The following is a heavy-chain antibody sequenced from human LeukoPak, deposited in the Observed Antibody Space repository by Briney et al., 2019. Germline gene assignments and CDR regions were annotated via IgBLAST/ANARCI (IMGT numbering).Heavy chain of an antibody. CDR3: AKNLHYYYYYMDV. CDR2: ISGSGGST. Sequence: GGSLRLSCTASGFSFGDYGMSWVRQAPGKGLEWVSAISGSGGSTYYADSVKGRFTISRDNSKNTLYLQMNSLRAEDTAVYYCAKNLHYYYYYMDVWGKGTTVTVSS. V-gene: IGHV3-23*01. CDR1: GFSFGDYG. J-gene: IGHJ6*03.